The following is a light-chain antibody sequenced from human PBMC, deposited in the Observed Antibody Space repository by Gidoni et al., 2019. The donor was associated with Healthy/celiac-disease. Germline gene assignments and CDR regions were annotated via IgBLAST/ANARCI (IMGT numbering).Light chain of an antibody. CDR2: AAS. CDR1: QSISSY. CDR3: RQSYSTPPLT. V-gene: IGKV1-39*01. J-gene: IGKJ4*01. Sequence: DTQMTQSPSSLSASVGDRVTITCRASQSISSYLNWYQQKPGKAPKLLIYAASSLQSGVPSRFSGSGSGTDFTLTISSLQPEDFATYYCRQSYSTPPLTFGGGTKVEIK.